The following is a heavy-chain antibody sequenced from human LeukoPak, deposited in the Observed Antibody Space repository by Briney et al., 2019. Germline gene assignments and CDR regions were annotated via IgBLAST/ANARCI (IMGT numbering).Heavy chain of an antibody. CDR2: IYYSGST. J-gene: IGHJ6*02. Sequence: PSETLSLTCTVSGGSISSYYWSWIRQPPGKGLEWIGYIYYSGSTNYNPSLKSRVTISVDTSKNQFSLKLSSVTAADTAVYYCARVAGRGYYGMDVWGQGTTVTVSS. CDR1: GGSISSYY. CDR3: ARVAGRGYYGMDV. D-gene: IGHD5-24*01. V-gene: IGHV4-59*01.